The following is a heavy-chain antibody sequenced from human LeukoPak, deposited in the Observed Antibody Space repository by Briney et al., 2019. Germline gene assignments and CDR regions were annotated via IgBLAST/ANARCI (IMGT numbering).Heavy chain of an antibody. D-gene: IGHD3-10*01. CDR3: AKDPGSGSYYNGDYYFDY. Sequence: GGSLRLSCAASGFTFDDYAMHWVRQAPGKGLEWVSGISWSSGSIGYADSVKGRFTISRDNAKNSLYLQMNSLRAEDTALYYCAKDPGSGSYYNGDYYFDYWGQGTLVTVSS. V-gene: IGHV3-9*01. CDR2: ISWSSGSI. CDR1: GFTFDDYA. J-gene: IGHJ4*02.